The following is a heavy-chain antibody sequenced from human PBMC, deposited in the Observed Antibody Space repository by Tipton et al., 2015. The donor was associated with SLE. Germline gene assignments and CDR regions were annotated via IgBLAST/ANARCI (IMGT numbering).Heavy chain of an antibody. Sequence: SLRLSCAASGFPFSGYWMSWVRQAPGKGLEWVANIKQDGSDKYYVDSVKGRFTISRDNAKNSLYLQMNSLRVEDTAVYYCARDWNWGRDYWGQGTLVTVSS. CDR2: IKQDGSDK. CDR1: GFPFSGYW. D-gene: IGHD7-27*01. CDR3: ARDWNWGRDY. J-gene: IGHJ4*02. V-gene: IGHV3-7*03.